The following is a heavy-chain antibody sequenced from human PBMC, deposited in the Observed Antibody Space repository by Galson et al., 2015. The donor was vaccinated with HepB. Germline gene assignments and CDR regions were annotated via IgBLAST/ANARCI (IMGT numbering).Heavy chain of an antibody. Sequence: PALVKPTQTLTLTCTFSGFSLSTSGMCVSWIRQPPGKALEWLALIDWDDDKYYSTSLKTRLTISKDTSKNQVVLTMTNMDPVDTATYYCARTIGPYSYGFFYYFDYWGQGTLVTVSS. J-gene: IGHJ4*02. CDR3: ARTIGPYSYGFFYYFDY. CDR1: GFSLSTSGMC. CDR2: IDWDDDK. V-gene: IGHV2-70*01. D-gene: IGHD5-18*01.